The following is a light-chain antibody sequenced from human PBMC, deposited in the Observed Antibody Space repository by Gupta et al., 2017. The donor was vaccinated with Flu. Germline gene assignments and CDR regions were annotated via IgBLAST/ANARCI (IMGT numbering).Light chain of an antibody. CDR1: QTVVASF. V-gene: IGKV3-20*01. CDR3: HHYGGSRAFT. CDR2: CAS. Sequence: VLTQSPGFLSLSPGEEATLPCRASQTVVASFLAWYQQQPGQAPRLLIYCASTRAPGIPDRFSGSGSGTDFTLTISRLEPEDFAVYYCHHYGGSRAFTFGQGTKLEI. J-gene: IGKJ2*01.